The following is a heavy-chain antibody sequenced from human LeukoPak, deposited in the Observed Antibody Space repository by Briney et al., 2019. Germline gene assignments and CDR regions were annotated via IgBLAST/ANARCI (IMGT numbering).Heavy chain of an antibody. J-gene: IGHJ3*02. V-gene: IGHV3-23*01. CDR1: GFTFISYA. Sequence: GSLRLSCAASGFTFISYAMSWVRQAPGKGLEWVSVISGSGGSTDYADSVKGRFTISRDNSKNTLYVQMNSLRAEDTAVYYCAKSTGGAFDIWGQGTMVTVSS. CDR3: AKSTGGAFDI. CDR2: ISGSGGST.